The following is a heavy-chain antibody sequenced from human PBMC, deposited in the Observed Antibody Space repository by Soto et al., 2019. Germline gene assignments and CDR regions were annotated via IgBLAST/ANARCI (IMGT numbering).Heavy chain of an antibody. V-gene: IGHV1-69*13. D-gene: IGHD6-13*01. CDR2: IIPIFGTA. J-gene: IGHJ6*02. CDR1: GGTFSSYA. Sequence: VEVSCKXSGGTFSSYAISWVRQAPGQGLEWMGGIIPIFGTANYAQKFQGRVTITADESTSTAYMELSSLRSEDTAVYYCARASQPDYYYYYGMDVWGQGTTVTVSS. CDR3: ARASQPDYYYYYGMDV.